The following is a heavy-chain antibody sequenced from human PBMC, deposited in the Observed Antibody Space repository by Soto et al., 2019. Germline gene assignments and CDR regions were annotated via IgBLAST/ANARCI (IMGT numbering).Heavy chain of an antibody. CDR1: GFTFSSYS. CDR3: AKVRGATTYGMDV. J-gene: IGHJ6*02. D-gene: IGHD1-26*01. Sequence: PGGSLRLSCAASGFTFSSYSISLCRHSPFKWLEWVSAISGSGGSTYDADSVKGRFTISRDNSKNTLYLQMNSLRAEDTAVYYCAKVRGATTYGMDVWGQGTTVTVSS. V-gene: IGHV3-23*01. CDR2: ISGSGGST.